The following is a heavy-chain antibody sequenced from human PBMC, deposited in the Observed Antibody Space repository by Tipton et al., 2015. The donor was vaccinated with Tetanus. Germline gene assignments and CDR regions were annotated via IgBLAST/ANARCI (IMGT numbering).Heavy chain of an antibody. CDR2: TYHTGGT. CDR3: ARIHDFLSGHFDF. CDR1: GVSIRNGGYS. D-gene: IGHD3-3*01. Sequence: TLSLTCTVSGVSIRNGGYSWNWIRQPAGKGLEWLGYTYHTGGTYYNPSLKSRVTVSVDPSQNQFSLKLTSVTAADTAVYYCARIHDFLSGHFDFWGQGTLVAVSS. V-gene: IGHV4-30-2*02. J-gene: IGHJ4*02.